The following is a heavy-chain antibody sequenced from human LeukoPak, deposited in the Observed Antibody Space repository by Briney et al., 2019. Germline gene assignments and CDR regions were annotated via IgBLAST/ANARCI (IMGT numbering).Heavy chain of an antibody. D-gene: IGHD2-8*01. Sequence: GGSLRLSCAASGFTFDDYGMSWVRQAPGKGLGWVSNINWNGGSTGYADSMKGRFTVSRDNAKNTLYLQMNSLRVEDTAVFHCAREGTCSNGPDYWGQGTLVTVSS. CDR3: AREGTCSNGPDY. CDR2: INWNGGST. J-gene: IGHJ4*02. V-gene: IGHV3-20*01. CDR1: GFTFDDYG.